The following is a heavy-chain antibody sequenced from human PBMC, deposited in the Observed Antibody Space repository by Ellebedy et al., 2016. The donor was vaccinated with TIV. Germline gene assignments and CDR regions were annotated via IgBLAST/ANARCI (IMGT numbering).Heavy chain of an antibody. D-gene: IGHD2-8*02. CDR3: ARVLEVTGRHSLGAFDI. CDR1: GYIFLNYG. J-gene: IGHJ3*02. V-gene: IGHV1-18*01. Sequence: AASVKVSCKTSGYIFLNYGIAWVRLAPGQVLEWMGWISPYNGDTNYAQMLQGRVTMTADTSTRTAYLELRSLRSDDTAVYYCARVLEVTGRHSLGAFDIWGQGTMVTVSP. CDR2: ISPYNGDT.